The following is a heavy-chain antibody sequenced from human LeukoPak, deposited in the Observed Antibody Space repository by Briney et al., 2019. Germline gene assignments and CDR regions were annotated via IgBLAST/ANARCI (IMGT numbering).Heavy chain of an antibody. CDR1: GFTFSSYR. CDR3: ARESDDSSGYYLFY. D-gene: IGHD3-22*01. V-gene: IGHV3-21*01. Sequence: GGSLRLSCAASGFTFSSYRMNWVRQAPGKGLEWVSSISSSSSYIYYADSVKGRFTISRDNAKNSLYLQMNSLRAEDTAVYYCARESDDSSGYYLFYWGQGTLVTVSS. CDR2: ISSSSSYI. J-gene: IGHJ4*02.